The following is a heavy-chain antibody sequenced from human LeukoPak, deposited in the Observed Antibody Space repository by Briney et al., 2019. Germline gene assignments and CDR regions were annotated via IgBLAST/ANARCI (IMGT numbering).Heavy chain of an antibody. CDR1: GYTFTGYY. CDR2: INPNGGGT. Sequence: GASVKVSCKASGYTFTGYYMHWVRQAPGQGLEWMGWINPNGGGTNYAQKFQGRVTMTRDTSISTAYMELSRLRSDDTAVYYCARVKYSGSYFGYWGQGTLVTVSS. J-gene: IGHJ4*02. CDR3: ARVKYSGSYFGY. V-gene: IGHV1-2*02. D-gene: IGHD1-26*01.